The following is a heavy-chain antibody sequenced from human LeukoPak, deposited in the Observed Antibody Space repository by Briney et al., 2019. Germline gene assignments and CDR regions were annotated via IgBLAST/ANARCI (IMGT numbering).Heavy chain of an antibody. CDR2: DNSDGSTT. CDR1: GFPFSNYW. V-gene: IGHV3-74*01. Sequence: PGGSLRLSCAASGFPFSNYWMHWVRQAPGKGLVWVSRDNSDGSTTNYADSVKGRFTISRDNAENTLYMRMNSLRPEDTAVYYCARGYYSSSRFDSWGQGTLVTVSS. CDR3: ARGYYSSSRFDS. J-gene: IGHJ4*02. D-gene: IGHD6-13*01.